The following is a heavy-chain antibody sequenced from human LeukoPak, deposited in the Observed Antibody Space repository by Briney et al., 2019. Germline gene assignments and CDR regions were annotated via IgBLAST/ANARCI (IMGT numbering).Heavy chain of an antibody. Sequence: GASVKVSCKASGYTFTGYYMHWVRQAPGQGLEWMGWISAYNGNTNYAQKLQGRVTMTTDTSTSTAYMELRGLRSDDTAVYYCARAGYQLPRYYYGMDVWGQGTTVTVSS. CDR1: GYTFTGYY. D-gene: IGHD2-2*01. CDR2: ISAYNGNT. V-gene: IGHV1-18*04. CDR3: ARAGYQLPRYYYGMDV. J-gene: IGHJ6*02.